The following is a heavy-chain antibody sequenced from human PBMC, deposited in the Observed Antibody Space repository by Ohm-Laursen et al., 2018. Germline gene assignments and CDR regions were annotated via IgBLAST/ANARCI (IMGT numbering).Heavy chain of an antibody. CDR1: GYTFTSYD. CDR3: ARVKVGDYYYGMDV. V-gene: IGHV1-8*01. Sequence: ASVKVSCKASGYTFTSYDINWVRQATGQGLEWMGWKNPNSGNTGYAQKFQGRVTMTRNTSISTAYMELSSLRSEDTAVYYCARVKVGDYYYGMDVWGQGTTVTVSS. J-gene: IGHJ6*02. D-gene: IGHD3-16*01. CDR2: KNPNSGNT.